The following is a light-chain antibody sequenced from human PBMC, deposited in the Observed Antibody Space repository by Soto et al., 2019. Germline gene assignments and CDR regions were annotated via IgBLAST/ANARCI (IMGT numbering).Light chain of an antibody. CDR2: GAS. Sequence: EILLTQSPGTLSLSPGENATLSCRASQSVSSSYLAWYQQKPGQAPSLLIYGASRRATGIPDRFSGSGSGTDFTLTISRLEPEDFAVYYCQQYDSSPITFGQGTRLEI. V-gene: IGKV3-20*01. J-gene: IGKJ5*01. CDR3: QQYDSSPIT. CDR1: QSVSSSY.